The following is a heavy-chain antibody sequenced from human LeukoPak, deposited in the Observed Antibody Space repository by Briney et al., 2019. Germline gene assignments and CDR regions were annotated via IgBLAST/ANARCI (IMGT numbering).Heavy chain of an antibody. Sequence: GGSLRLSCAASGFTFSSYWMNWVRQAPGKGLEWVANIKEDGSDKYYVDSVKGRFTISRDNAKKSLYPQMNSLRAEDTAIYYCAYCGGDCYTRLHYWGQGTLVTVSS. CDR2: IKEDGSDK. CDR1: GFTFSSYW. V-gene: IGHV3-7*01. J-gene: IGHJ4*02. CDR3: AYCGGDCYTRLHY. D-gene: IGHD2-21*02.